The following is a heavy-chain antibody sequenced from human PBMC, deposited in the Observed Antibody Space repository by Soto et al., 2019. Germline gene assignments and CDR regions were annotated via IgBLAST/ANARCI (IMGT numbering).Heavy chain of an antibody. CDR2: ISGSGGST. Sequence: EVQLLESGGGLVQPGGSLRLSCAASGFTFSSYAMSWVRQAPGKGLEWVSAISGSGGSTYYADSVKGRFTISRDNSKNTLYLQMNSLRAEDTAVYYCAEDLIRGFGGPQSRDYWCQGTLVTVSS. D-gene: IGHD2-15*01. CDR1: GFTFSSYA. CDR3: AEDLIRGFGGPQSRDY. J-gene: IGHJ4*02. V-gene: IGHV3-23*01.